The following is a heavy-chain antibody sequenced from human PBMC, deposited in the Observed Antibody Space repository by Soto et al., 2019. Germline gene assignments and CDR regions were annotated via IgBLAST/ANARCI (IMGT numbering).Heavy chain of an antibody. D-gene: IGHD4-17*01. CDR3: AILTKPTAVTTAFRGGYGLDV. Sequence: PSETLSLTXTVSGGSVSSGNYFWSWIRQPPGKGLEWIGYIHSSGSTNYNPSLKSRVTISADTSRNQFSLKLTSVTAADTAVYYCAILTKPTAVTTAFRGGYGLDVWGQGTTVTVSS. CDR2: IHSSGST. CDR1: GGSVSSGNYF. J-gene: IGHJ6*02. V-gene: IGHV4-61*01.